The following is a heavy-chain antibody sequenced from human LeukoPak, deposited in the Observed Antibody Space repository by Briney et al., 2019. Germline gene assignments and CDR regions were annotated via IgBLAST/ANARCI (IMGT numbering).Heavy chain of an antibody. CDR3: ANARGTSSSYFDL. V-gene: IGHV3-23*01. D-gene: IGHD6-6*01. CDR1: GFTFSNAW. Sequence: GGSLRLSCAASGFTFSNAWMSWVRQPPGKGLEWVSGISSGGGSTYYTDSVKGRFTISRDNSKNTLFLQMNSLRAEDTALYYCANARGTSSSYFDLWGRGTLVTVSS. J-gene: IGHJ2*01. CDR2: ISSGGGST.